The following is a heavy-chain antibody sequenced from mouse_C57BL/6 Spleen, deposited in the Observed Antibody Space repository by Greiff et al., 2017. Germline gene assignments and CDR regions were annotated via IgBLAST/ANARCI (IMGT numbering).Heavy chain of an antibody. V-gene: IGHV1-53*01. CDR3: ARNPYYYGSSYDYAMDY. J-gene: IGHJ4*01. CDR2: INPSNGGT. Sequence: QVQLQQPGTELVKPGASVKLSCKASGYTFTSYWMHWVKQRPGQGLEWIGNINPSNGGTNYNEKFKSKATLTVDKSSSTAYMQLSSLTSEDTAVYYGARNPYYYGSSYDYAMDYWGQGTSVTVSS. CDR1: GYTFTSYW. D-gene: IGHD1-1*01.